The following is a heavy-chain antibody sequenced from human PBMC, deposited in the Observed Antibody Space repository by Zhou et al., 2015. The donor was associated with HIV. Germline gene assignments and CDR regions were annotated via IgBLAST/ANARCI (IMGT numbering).Heavy chain of an antibody. CDR1: GYTFINYA. Sequence: QVQFVQSGAEKKQPGASVKVSCKASGYTFINYAIHWVRQAPGQRLQWMGWITPGNGNTKYSQTFEGRVTITRDTSAATAYMELSGLRFEDTAVYYCTRGGSETRFDSWGQGPWSPSLQ. CDR3: TRGGSETRFDS. CDR2: ITPGNGNT. D-gene: IGHD5-12*01. V-gene: IGHV1-3*05. J-gene: IGHJ4*02.